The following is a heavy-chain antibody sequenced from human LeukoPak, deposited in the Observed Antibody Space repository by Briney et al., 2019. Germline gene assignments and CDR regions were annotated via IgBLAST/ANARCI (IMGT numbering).Heavy chain of an antibody. Sequence: SETLSLTCTVYGGSFSGYYWSWIRQPPGKGLEWIGEINHSGSTNYNPSLKSRVTISVDTSKNQFSLKLSSVTAADTAVYYCARGDAVAGPQGDAFDIWGQGTMVTVSS. D-gene: IGHD6-19*01. CDR3: ARGDAVAGPQGDAFDI. CDR1: GGSFSGYY. V-gene: IGHV4-34*01. CDR2: INHSGST. J-gene: IGHJ3*02.